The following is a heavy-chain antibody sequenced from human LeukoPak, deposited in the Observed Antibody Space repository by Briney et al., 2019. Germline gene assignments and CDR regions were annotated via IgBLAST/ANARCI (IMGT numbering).Heavy chain of an antibody. CDR2: MSGRGGST. J-gene: IGHJ6*03. Sequence: GGSLRLSCAASGFTFSNYAMSWVRQAPGKGLEWVSVMSGRGGSTYYSDSVKGRFTISRDNSKSTLYLQLNSLRAEDTAVYYCAKEGRCSSCYSGYMDVWGKGTTVTVSS. CDR3: AKEGRCSSCYSGYMDV. V-gene: IGHV3-23*01. D-gene: IGHD2-2*01. CDR1: GFTFSNYA.